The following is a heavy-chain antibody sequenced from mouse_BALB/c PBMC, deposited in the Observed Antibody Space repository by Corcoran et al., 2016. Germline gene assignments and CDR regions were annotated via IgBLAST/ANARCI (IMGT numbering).Heavy chain of an antibody. V-gene: IGHV5-9-4*01. D-gene: IGHD1-1*02. CDR2: IYSGGST. CDR3: ASAYYYDRGAFDI. CDR1: GFTVSSNY. Sequence: EVQLVESGGGLVQPGGSLRLSCAASGFTVSSNYMSWVRQAPGKGLEWVSVIYSGGSTYYADSVKGRFTISRDNSKNTLYLQMNSLRAEDTAVYYCASAYYYDRGAFDIWGQGTMVTVSS. J-gene: IGHJ3*01.